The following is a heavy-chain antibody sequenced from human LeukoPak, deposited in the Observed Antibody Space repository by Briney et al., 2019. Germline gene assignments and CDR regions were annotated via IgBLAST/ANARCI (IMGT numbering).Heavy chain of an antibody. D-gene: IGHD6-19*01. J-gene: IGHJ4*02. CDR1: GFTVSSNY. V-gene: IGHV3-66*01. Sequence: PGGSLRLSCAASGFTVSSNYMSWVRQAPGKGLGWVSGIYSGGSTYYADSVKGRFTISRDNSKNTLYLQMNSLRAEDTAVYYCARKGYSSGWYRHYWGQGTLVTVSS. CDR3: ARKGYSSGWYRHY. CDR2: IYSGGST.